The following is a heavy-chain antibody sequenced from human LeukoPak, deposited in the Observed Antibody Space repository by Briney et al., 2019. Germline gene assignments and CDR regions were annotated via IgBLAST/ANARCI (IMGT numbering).Heavy chain of an antibody. V-gene: IGHV3-48*03. Sequence: GGSLRLSCEAPGFSFSSYAMTWVRQAPGKGLEWVSYISSSGSTIYYADSVKGRFTISRDNAKNSLYLQMNSLRAEDTAVYYCASYGSSWYEYFDYWGQGTLVTVSS. CDR1: GFSFSSYA. J-gene: IGHJ4*02. CDR3: ASYGSSWYEYFDY. CDR2: ISSSGSTI. D-gene: IGHD6-13*01.